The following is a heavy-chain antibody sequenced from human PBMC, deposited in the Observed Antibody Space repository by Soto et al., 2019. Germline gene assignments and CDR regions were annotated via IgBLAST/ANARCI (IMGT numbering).Heavy chain of an antibody. Sequence: QVQLQESGPGLVKPSQTLSLTCTVSGGSISSGGYYWSWIRQHPGKGLEWIGYIYYSGSTYYNPSLKSRVTISVDTSKTQFSLKLSSVTAADTAVYYCARDRAGQQLGIHYYYYYMDVWGKGTTVTVSS. D-gene: IGHD6-13*01. CDR1: GGSISSGGYY. CDR2: IYYSGST. V-gene: IGHV4-31*03. J-gene: IGHJ6*03. CDR3: ARDRAGQQLGIHYYYYYMDV.